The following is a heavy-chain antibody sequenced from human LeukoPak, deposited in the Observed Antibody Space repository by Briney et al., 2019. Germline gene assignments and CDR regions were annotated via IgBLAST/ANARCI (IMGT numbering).Heavy chain of an antibody. Sequence: SETLSLTCTVSGGSISSYYWSWIRQPPGKGLEWIGYIYYSGSTHYNPSLKSRVTRSVDTSKNQFSLKLSSVTAADTAVYYCARDRGSYSSSWCFDYWGQGTLVTVSS. CDR1: GGSISSYY. CDR3: ARDRGSYSSSWCFDY. CDR2: IYYSGST. V-gene: IGHV4-59*01. D-gene: IGHD6-13*01. J-gene: IGHJ4*02.